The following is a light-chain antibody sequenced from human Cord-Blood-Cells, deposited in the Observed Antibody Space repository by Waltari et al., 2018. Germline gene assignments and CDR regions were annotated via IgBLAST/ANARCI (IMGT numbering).Light chain of an antibody. V-gene: IGKV1-5*01. Sequence: DIQITQSPSTLSASVGDRVTITCRASQSISSWLAWYQQKPGKAPKPLIYDASSLESGVPSRFSGSGSGTEFTLTISSLQPDDFATYYCQQYNSYSSWTFGQGTKVEIK. J-gene: IGKJ1*01. CDR2: DAS. CDR1: QSISSW. CDR3: QQYNSYSSWT.